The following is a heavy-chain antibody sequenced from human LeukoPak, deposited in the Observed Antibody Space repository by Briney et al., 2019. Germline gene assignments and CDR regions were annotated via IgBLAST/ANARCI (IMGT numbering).Heavy chain of an antibody. CDR2: ISSSSSYI. Sequence: GGSLRLSCAASGFTFSSHSMNWVRQAPGKGLEWVSSISSSSSYIYYADSVKGRFNISRDNAKNSLYLQMNSLRAEDTAVYYCARDDSRYGSGRGSYWGQGTLVTVSS. CDR3: ARDDSRYGSGRGSY. CDR1: GFTFSSHS. V-gene: IGHV3-21*01. D-gene: IGHD3-10*01. J-gene: IGHJ4*02.